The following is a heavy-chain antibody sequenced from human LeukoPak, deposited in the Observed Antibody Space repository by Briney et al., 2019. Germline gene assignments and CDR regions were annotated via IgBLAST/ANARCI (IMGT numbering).Heavy chain of an antibody. Sequence: SETLSLTCAVSGYSITSGYYWGWIRQPPGKGLEWIGSIYHSGSTYYNPSLKSRVTMSIDTSKNQFSLKLSSVTAADTAVYYCARASSSWGGDCWGQGTLVTVSS. CDR3: ARASSSWGGDC. J-gene: IGHJ4*02. CDR2: IYHSGST. CDR1: GYSITSGYY. V-gene: IGHV4-38-2*01. D-gene: IGHD6-13*01.